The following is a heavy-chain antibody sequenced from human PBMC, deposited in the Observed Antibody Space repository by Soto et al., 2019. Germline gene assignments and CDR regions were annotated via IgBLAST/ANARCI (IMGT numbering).Heavy chain of an antibody. J-gene: IGHJ4*02. CDR2: ISTYNGNT. V-gene: IGHV1-18*01. D-gene: IGHD3-10*01. Sequence: QVQLVQSGAEVKKPGASVKVSFKASGYTFTSYGISWVRQAPGQGLEWMGWISTYNGNTKYAQKLQGRVTIPTDTCTSTAYMELRSLRSDDTAVCYCAREMVRGVGSDYGGQGTLVTVSS. CDR3: AREMVRGVGSDY. CDR1: GYTFTSYG.